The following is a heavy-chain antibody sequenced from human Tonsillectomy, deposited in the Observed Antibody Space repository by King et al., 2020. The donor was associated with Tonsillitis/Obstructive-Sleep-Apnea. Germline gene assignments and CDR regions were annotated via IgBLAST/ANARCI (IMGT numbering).Heavy chain of an antibody. D-gene: IGHD1-14*01. V-gene: IGHV4-39*01. CDR1: GGSISSTSYY. J-gene: IGHJ6*03. CDR2: IYYSGST. Sequence: PLQESGPGLVKPSETLSLTCAVSGGSISSTSYYWGWIRQPPGKGLEWIGSIYYSGSTYYNPSLKSRVTISVDTSKNQFSLKLSSVTAADTAVYFCARLPNPLSDSYYYYMDVWGKGTTVTVSS. CDR3: ARLPNPLSDSYYYYMDV.